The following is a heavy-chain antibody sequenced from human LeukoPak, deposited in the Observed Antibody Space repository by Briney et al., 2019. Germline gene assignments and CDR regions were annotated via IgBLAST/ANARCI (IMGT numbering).Heavy chain of an antibody. J-gene: IGHJ4*02. CDR3: ARSRRWREFGY. CDR2: INHSGST. V-gene: IGHV4-34*01. CDR1: GGSFSGYY. Sequence: PSETLSLTCAVYGGSFSGYYWSWIRQPPGKGLEWIGEINHSGSTNYNPSLKSRVTISVDTSRNQFSLKLSSVTAADTAVYYCARSRRWREFGYWGQGTLVTVSS. D-gene: IGHD4-23*01.